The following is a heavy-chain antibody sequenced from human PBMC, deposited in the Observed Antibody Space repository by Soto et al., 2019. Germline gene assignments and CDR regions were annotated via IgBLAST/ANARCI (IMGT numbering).Heavy chain of an antibody. Sequence: GGSLRLSCAASGFTFSSYAMSWVRQAPGKGLEWVSAISGSGGSTYYADSVKGRFTISRDNSKNTLYLQMNSLRAEDTAVSYCAKHLFREGSTDFDYWGQGTLVTVSS. D-gene: IGHD3-10*01. J-gene: IGHJ4*02. CDR3: AKHLFREGSTDFDY. CDR2: ISGSGGST. CDR1: GFTFSSYA. V-gene: IGHV3-23*01.